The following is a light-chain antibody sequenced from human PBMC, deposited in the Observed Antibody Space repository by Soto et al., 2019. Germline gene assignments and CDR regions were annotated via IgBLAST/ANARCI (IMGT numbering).Light chain of an antibody. CDR3: QQYHYWWA. CDR2: GAS. CDR1: QSISSH. Sequence: ELVMTQSPATLSVSPGEKATHSCRASQSISSHLAWYQQKPGQAPRLLIHGASTRATGIPARFSGSGSGTEFTLVISSLQSEDFAVYYCQQYHYWWAFGQGTKV. J-gene: IGKJ1*01. V-gene: IGKV3-15*01.